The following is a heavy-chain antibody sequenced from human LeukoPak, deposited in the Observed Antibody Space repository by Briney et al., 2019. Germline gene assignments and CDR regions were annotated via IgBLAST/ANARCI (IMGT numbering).Heavy chain of an antibody. CDR1: GGSISSSSYY. V-gene: IGHV4-39*07. CDR3: AREHSGSHGFVY. J-gene: IGHJ4*02. CDR2: IYYSGST. Sequence: SETLSLTCTVSGGSISSSSYYWGWIRQPPGKGLEWIGSIYYSGSTYYNPSLKSRVTISVDTSKNQFSLKLSSVTAADTAVYYCAREHSGSHGFVYWGQGTLVTVSA. D-gene: IGHD5-18*01.